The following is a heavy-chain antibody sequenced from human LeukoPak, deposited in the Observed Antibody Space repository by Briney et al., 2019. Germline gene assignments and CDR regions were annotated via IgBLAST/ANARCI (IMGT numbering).Heavy chain of an antibody. CDR3: ARDQGRYSYGYPRYYLDY. CDR2: INTNSGGT. D-gene: IGHD5-18*01. J-gene: IGHJ4*02. V-gene: IGHV1-2*02. CDR1: GYTFTGYY. Sequence: GSSVTVTFKSSGYTFTGYYLHWVRQAPAQGLEWMGWINTNSGGTNYAQKFQGRVTMTRDTCISTAYVELSRLRSDDTAVYYCARDQGRYSYGYPRYYLDYWGEGTLVTVYS.